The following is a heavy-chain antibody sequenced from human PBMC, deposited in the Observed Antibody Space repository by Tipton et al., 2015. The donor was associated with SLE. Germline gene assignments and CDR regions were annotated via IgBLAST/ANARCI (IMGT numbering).Heavy chain of an antibody. V-gene: IGHV4-31*03. Sequence: TLSLTCIVSGGSISSSSYYWSWIRQHPGRGLEWIGYIYYSGSTYYNPSLKSRVTISVDTSKNQFSLKLSSVTAADTAVYYCARVPPPGLYSSSSTDYYLDYWGQGTLVTVSS. D-gene: IGHD6-6*01. CDR2: IYYSGST. CDR1: GGSISSSSYY. CDR3: ARVPPPGLYSSSSTDYYLDY. J-gene: IGHJ4*02.